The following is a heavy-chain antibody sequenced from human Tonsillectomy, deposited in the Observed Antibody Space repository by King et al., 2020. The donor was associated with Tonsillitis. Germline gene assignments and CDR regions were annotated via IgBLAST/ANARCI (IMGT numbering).Heavy chain of an antibody. V-gene: IGHV3-30-3*01. CDR2: ISYVGSNK. Sequence: QLVQSGGGVVQPGRSLRLSCAASGFTFSSYAMHWVRQAPGKGLEWVAVISYVGSNKYYADSVKGRFTISSDNSKNPLYLQMNSLRAEDTAVYYCARDTHWGQGTLVTVSS. CDR3: ARDTH. CDR1: GFTFSSYA. J-gene: IGHJ4*02.